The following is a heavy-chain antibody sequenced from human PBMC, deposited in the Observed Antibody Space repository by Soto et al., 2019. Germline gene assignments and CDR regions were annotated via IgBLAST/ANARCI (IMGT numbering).Heavy chain of an antibody. CDR3: TTDRQSGRYDYIWGSYRYREDAFDI. J-gene: IGHJ3*02. Sequence: GGSLRLSCAASGFTFSNAWMSWVRQAPGKGLEWVGRIKSKTDGGTTDYAAPVKGSFTISREDSKNTLYLQMNSLKTEDTAVYYCTTDRQSGRYDYIWGSYRYREDAFDIWGQGTMVTVSS. CDR2: IKSKTDGGTT. CDR1: GFTFSNAW. V-gene: IGHV3-15*01. D-gene: IGHD3-16*02.